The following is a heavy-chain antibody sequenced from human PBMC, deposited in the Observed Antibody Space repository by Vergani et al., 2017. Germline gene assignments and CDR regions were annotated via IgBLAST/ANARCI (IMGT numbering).Heavy chain of an antibody. Sequence: QVQLVESGGGVVQPGRSLRLSCAASGFTFSSYGMHWVRQAPGKGLEWVAVISYDGSNKYYADSVKGRFTISRDNSKNTLYLQMNSLRAEDTAVYYCAKGQVITFGGVITPPDYWGQGTLVTVSS. D-gene: IGHD3-16*02. CDR3: AKGQVITFGGVITPPDY. CDR1: GFTFSSYG. CDR2: ISYDGSNK. V-gene: IGHV3-30*18. J-gene: IGHJ4*02.